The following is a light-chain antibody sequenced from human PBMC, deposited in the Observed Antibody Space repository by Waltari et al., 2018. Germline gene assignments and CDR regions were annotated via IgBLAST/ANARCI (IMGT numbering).Light chain of an antibody. J-gene: IGLJ1*01. V-gene: IGLV2-8*01. CDR2: EVS. Sequence: QSALTQPPSASGSPGQSVNISCTGTSSDVGRYNCVSWFQRHPGKAPKLMIFEVSKRPSGVPDRFSGSKSGNTASLTVSGLQAEDEADYYCSSYAASNNFVFGTGTKVTVL. CDR3: SSYAASNNFV. CDR1: SSDVGRYNC.